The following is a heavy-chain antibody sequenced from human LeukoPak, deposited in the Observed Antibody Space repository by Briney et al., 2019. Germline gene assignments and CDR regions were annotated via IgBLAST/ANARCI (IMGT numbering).Heavy chain of an antibody. CDR3: AKLHSATITADFDH. CDR2: ISIGGDYT. CDR1: GFTFSGSA. D-gene: IGHD1-14*01. J-gene: IGHJ4*02. Sequence: GGSLRLSCAASGFTFSGSAMSWVRQAPGKGLEWVSGISIGGDYTYYADSVKGRFTISRDNSKNTLSLQMSNLRAENTAIYYCAKLHSATITADFDHWGQGTLVTVSS. V-gene: IGHV3-23*01.